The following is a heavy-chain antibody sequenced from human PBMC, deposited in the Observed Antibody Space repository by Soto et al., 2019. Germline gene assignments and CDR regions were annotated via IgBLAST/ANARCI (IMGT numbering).Heavy chain of an antibody. V-gene: IGHV6-1*01. CDR1: GDSVSSNSAA. CDR2: TYHRSKWYN. D-gene: IGHD5-18*01. J-gene: IGHJ4*02. Sequence: PSQTLSLTCAISGDSVSSNSAAWNWIRQSPSRGLEWLGRTYHRSKWYNDYAVSVKSRITINPDTSKNQFSLQLNSVTPEDTAVYYCARDKIFEGYSYYYSDSWGQGTLVTSSS. CDR3: ARDKIFEGYSYYYSDS.